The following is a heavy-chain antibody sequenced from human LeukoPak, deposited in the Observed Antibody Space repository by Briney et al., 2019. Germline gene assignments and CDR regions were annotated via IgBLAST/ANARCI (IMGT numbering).Heavy chain of an antibody. J-gene: IGHJ4*02. CDR2: IIPILGIA. CDR1: VGTFSSYA. D-gene: IGHD2-21*02. CDR3: ARSVGIVVVTAMPYFDY. V-gene: IGHV1-69*04. Sequence: VASVKVSCKASVGTFSSYAISWVRQAPGQGLEWTGRIIPILGIANYAQKFQGRVTITADKSTSTAYMELSSLRSEDTAVYYCARSVGIVVVTAMPYFDYWGQGTLVTVSS.